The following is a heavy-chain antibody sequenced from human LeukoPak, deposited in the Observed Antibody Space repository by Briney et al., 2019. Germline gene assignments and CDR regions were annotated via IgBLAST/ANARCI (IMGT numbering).Heavy chain of an antibody. CDR2: IYYSGST. Sequence: SETLSLTCPVSGGSISSGGYSWSWIPQHPGKGLEWIGYIYYSGSTYYNPSLKSRVTTSVDTSKNQFSLKLSSVTAADTAVYYCARGGGDVGYFDYWGQGTLVTVSS. CDR1: GGSISSGGYS. V-gene: IGHV4-31*03. J-gene: IGHJ4*02. CDR3: ARGGGDVGYFDY. D-gene: IGHD4-17*01.